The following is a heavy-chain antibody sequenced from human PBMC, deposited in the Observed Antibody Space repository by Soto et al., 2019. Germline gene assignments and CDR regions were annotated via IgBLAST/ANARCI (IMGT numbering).Heavy chain of an antibody. CDR3: ASARDSGSYNDWFDP. Sequence: SVNYSCNASRVTISCYRSSWARQSPGQGLEWMGGIIPIFGTANYAQKFQGRVTITADESTSTAYMELSSLRSEDTAVYYWASARDSGSYNDWFDPWGQGTRVTVYS. V-gene: IGHV1-69*13. CDR1: RVTISCYR. D-gene: IGHD1-26*01. J-gene: IGHJ5*02. CDR2: IIPIFGTA.